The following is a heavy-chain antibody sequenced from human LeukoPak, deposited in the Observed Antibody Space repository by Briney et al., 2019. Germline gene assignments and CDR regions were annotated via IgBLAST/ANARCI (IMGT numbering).Heavy chain of an antibody. Sequence: ASVKVSCKASGYTFTGYYMHWVRQAPGQGLEWMGRINPNSGGTNYAQKFQGRVTMTRDTSISTAYMELSRLRSDDTAVYYCARGYSIGNNYYGMDVWGQGTTVTVSS. J-gene: IGHJ6*02. CDR1: GYTFTGYY. V-gene: IGHV1-2*06. CDR3: ARGYSIGNNYYGMDV. D-gene: IGHD2-15*01. CDR2: INPNSGGT.